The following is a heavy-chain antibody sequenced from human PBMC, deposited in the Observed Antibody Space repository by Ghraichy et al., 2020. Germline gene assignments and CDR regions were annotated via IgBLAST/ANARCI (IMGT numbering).Heavy chain of an antibody. J-gene: IGHJ6*02. Sequence: GGSLRLSCAASGFTFDDYAMHWVRQAPGKGLEWVSGISWNSGSIGYADSVKGRFTISRDNAKNSLYLQMNSLRAEDTALYYCAKDMGPAAINYYYGMDVWGQGTTVTVSS. CDR3: AKDMGPAAINYYYGMDV. CDR1: GFTFDDYA. D-gene: IGHD2-2*02. CDR2: ISWNSGSI. V-gene: IGHV3-9*01.